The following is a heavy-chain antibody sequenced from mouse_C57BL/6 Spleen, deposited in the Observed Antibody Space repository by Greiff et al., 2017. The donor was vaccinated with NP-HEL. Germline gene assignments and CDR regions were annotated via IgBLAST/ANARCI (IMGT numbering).Heavy chain of an antibody. CDR3: ARSKADAHYWLAY. Sequence: EVQLQQSGPELVRPGASVKISCTASGYSFTDYNMNWVKQSNGKSLEWIGVINPDYGNTRYNPKFKGKATLTVDPSSSTAYLQLSSLTSEDTAVYYCARSKADAHYWLAYWGQGTLVTVSA. CDR2: INPDYGNT. J-gene: IGHJ3*01. CDR1: GYSFTDYN. V-gene: IGHV1-39*01.